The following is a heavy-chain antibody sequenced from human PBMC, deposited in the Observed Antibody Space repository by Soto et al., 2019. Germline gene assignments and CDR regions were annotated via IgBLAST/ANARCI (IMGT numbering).Heavy chain of an antibody. CDR2: IYYSGAT. J-gene: IGHJ4*02. V-gene: IGHV4-30-4*08. CDR3: ATTNGAYSYETSY. Sequence: WTWIRQTSGKGLEWIGYIYYSGATYYNPSLKTRASISIDKSKSHFSLRLNSVTAADTAVYYCATTNGAYSYETSYWGQGTLFTVSS. D-gene: IGHD3-22*01.